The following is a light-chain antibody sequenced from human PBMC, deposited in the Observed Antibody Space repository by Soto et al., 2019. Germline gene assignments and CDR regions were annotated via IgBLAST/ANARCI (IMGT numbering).Light chain of an antibody. J-gene: IGKJ1*01. Sequence: DMQMTQSPSSLSTSVGGRVSITCRASQNIDSYLNWYQHTPGKAPKLLIYAASNLQSGVPSRFSGSGSGTAFTLTISSLQPEDFATYYCQQSYTSPWTFGQGTKVDIK. CDR1: QNIDSY. CDR2: AAS. V-gene: IGKV1-39*01. CDR3: QQSYTSPWT.